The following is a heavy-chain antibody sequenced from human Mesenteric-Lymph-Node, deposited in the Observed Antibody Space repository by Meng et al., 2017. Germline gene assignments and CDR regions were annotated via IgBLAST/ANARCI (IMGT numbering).Heavy chain of an antibody. CDR1: GGSLSDVH. V-gene: IGHV4-34*01. D-gene: IGHD2-15*01. CDR3: ARRGSRNGWSVDY. CDR2: IKPSGDT. J-gene: IGHJ4*02. Sequence: VAVILNSLETLSLTCGGYGGSLSDVHWNWIRQTPGKGLEWTGQIKPSGDTNYTPSLKSRVTISVDTSKNQFSLKLNSVTAADTAVYYCARRGSRNGWSVDYWGQGTLVTVSS.